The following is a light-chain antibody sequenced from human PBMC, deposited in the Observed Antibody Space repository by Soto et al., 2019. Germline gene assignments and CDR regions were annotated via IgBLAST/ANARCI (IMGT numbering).Light chain of an antibody. CDR2: GTS. V-gene: IGKV3-20*01. Sequence: DIVLTQSPGTLSVSPGERATLSCRASQTISSNYLAWYQQKPGQPPSLLIYGTSSRATGIPDRFSGSGSGTDFTITIFRLEPEDSAIYYCQQYVSWTFGQGTKVEIK. J-gene: IGKJ1*01. CDR3: QQYVSWT. CDR1: QTISSNY.